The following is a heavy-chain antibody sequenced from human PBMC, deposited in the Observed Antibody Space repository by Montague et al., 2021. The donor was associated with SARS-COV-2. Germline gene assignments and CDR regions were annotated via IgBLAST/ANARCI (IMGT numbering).Heavy chain of an antibody. D-gene: IGHD3-9*01. V-gene: IGHV3-21*01. CDR1: GFIFSSYS. CDR3: ARGDFDWLLSFHYGMDV. Sequence: SLRLSCAASGFIFSSYSMNWVRQAPGKGLEWVSSISSSSYIYYADSVKGRFTISRDNAKDSLYLQVNSLRAEDTAVYYCARGDFDWLLSFHYGMDVWGQGTTVTVSS. CDR2: ISSSSYI. J-gene: IGHJ6*02.